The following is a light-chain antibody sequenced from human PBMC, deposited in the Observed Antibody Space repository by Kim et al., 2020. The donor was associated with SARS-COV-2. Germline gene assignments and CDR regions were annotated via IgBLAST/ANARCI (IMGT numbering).Light chain of an antibody. CDR3: SSYAGSNNLGV. Sequence: QSFTLSFTVTSRDIGSYNYVSWYQQYPGKAPTLLIYDVNKRPSGVPDRFSGSKSGNTASLTVSGLQAEDEANYYCSSYAGSNNLGVFGGGTQLTVL. CDR2: DVN. V-gene: IGLV2-8*01. CDR1: SRDIGSYNY. J-gene: IGLJ3*02.